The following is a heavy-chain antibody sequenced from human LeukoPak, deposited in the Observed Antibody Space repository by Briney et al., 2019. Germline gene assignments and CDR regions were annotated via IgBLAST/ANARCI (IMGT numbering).Heavy chain of an antibody. CDR1: GFTFSSYW. CDR3: ARAPSEIGGYYPEYFRH. V-gene: IGHV3-74*01. J-gene: IGHJ1*01. Sequence: GGSLRLSCAASGFTFSSYWMHWVRQAPGKGLVWVSRIKSDGSTNYADSVKGRFTISRDNAKNTVSLQMNRLRTEDTGVYYCARAPSEIGGYYPEYFRHWGQGTLVTVSS. CDR2: IKSDGST. D-gene: IGHD3-22*01.